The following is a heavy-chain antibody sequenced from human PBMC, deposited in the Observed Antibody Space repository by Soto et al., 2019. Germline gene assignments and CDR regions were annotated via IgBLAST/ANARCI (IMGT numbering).Heavy chain of an antibody. D-gene: IGHD6-6*01. J-gene: IGHJ4*02. CDR1: GYTFTSYY. CDR2: INPSGGST. CDR3: ARSSSSNCLDY. Sequence: QVQLVQSGAEVKKPGASAKVSCKASGYTFTSYYMHWVRQAPGQGLEWMGIINPSGGSTSYAQKFQGRVTMTRDTSTSTVYMELSSLRSEDTAVYYCARSSSSNCLDYWGQGTLVTVSS. V-gene: IGHV1-46*01.